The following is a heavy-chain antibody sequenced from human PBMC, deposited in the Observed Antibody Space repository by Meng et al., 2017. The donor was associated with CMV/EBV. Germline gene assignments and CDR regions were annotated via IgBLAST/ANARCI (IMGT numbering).Heavy chain of an antibody. J-gene: IGHJ6*02. CDR3: ASATGDYGSGSYYNDDFRYYYYALDV. Sequence: SETLSLTCTVSGGSVSSGSYYWSWIRQPPGKGLEWIGYIYYSGNTNHNPSLKSRVTMSVDTSKNQFSLKVSSVTAADTAVYYCASATGDYGSGSYYNDDFRYYYYALDVWGQGTTVTRLL. V-gene: IGHV4-61*01. CDR1: GGSVSSGSYY. CDR2: IYYSGNT. D-gene: IGHD3-10*01.